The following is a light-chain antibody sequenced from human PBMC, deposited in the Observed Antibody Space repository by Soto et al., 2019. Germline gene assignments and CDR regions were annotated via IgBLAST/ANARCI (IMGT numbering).Light chain of an antibody. CDR1: SSDVGGYDY. CDR3: CSYAGRYSWV. J-gene: IGLJ3*02. CDR2: DIT. Sequence: QSVLTQPRSVSGSPGQSVTISCTGISSDVGGYDYVSWYQQHPGIAPQLILYDITKRPSGVPDRFSGSKSGNTASLTISGLQAEDEADYYCCSYAGRYSWVFGGGTKLTVL. V-gene: IGLV2-11*01.